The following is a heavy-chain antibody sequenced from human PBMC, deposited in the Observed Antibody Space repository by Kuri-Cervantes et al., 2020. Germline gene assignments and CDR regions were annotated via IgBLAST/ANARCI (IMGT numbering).Heavy chain of an antibody. D-gene: IGHD4-11*01. J-gene: IGHJ4*02. CDR2: ISYDGSNK. V-gene: IGHV3-30-3*01. Sequence: LSLTCSVSGGSISSYYWSWIRQPPGKGLEWVAVISYDGSNKYYADSVKGRFTISRDNSKNTLYLQMNSLKTEDTAVYYCTTEDYLPFDYWGQGTLVTVSS. CDR1: GGSISSYY. CDR3: TTEDYLPFDY.